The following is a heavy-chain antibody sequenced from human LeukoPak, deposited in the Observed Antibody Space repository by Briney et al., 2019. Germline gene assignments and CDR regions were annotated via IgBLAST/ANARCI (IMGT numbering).Heavy chain of an antibody. CDR1: GGFISSSSYY. Sequence: SETLSLTCTVSGGFISSSSYYWGWIRQPPGKGLEWIGSIYYSGSTYYNPSLKSRVTISVDTSKNQFSLKLSSVTAADTAVYYCARQPGIAGPQASYWGQGTLVTVSS. D-gene: IGHD6-13*01. J-gene: IGHJ4*02. CDR3: ARQPGIAGPQASY. CDR2: IYYSGST. V-gene: IGHV4-39*01.